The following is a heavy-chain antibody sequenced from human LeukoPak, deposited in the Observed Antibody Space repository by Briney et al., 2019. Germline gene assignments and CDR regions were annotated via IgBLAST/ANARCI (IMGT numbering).Heavy chain of an antibody. J-gene: IGHJ3*02. CDR3: ARELVYQRTTHSGSHLDTQLENDGFYI. CDR2: IIPIFGTA. Sequence: SVKVSCKASGGTFGSYAISWVRQAPGQGLEWMGGIIPIFGTANYAQKFQGRVTITADESTSTAYMELSSLRSEDTAVYYCARELVYQRTTHSGSHLDTQLENDGFYIWGQGTMVIVSS. D-gene: IGHD1-26*01. V-gene: IGHV1-69*13. CDR1: GGTFGSYA.